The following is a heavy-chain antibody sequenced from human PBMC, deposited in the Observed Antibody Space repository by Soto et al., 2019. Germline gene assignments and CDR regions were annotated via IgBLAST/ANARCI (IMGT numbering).Heavy chain of an antibody. CDR1: GFTFSSYS. CDR2: ISSSSSTI. V-gene: IGHV3-48*01. D-gene: IGHD6-13*01. Sequence: EVQLVESGGGLVQPGGSLRLSCAASGFTFSSYSMNWVRQAPGKGLEWVSYISSSSSTIYYAESVKGRFTISRDNAKISLYLQMNSLRAGYTAVYYCARVYPLWTAAGDYWGQGTLVTVSS. J-gene: IGHJ4*02. CDR3: ARVYPLWTAAGDY.